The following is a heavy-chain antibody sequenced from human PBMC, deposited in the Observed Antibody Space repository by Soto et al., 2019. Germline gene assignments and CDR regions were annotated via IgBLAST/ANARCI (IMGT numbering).Heavy chain of an antibody. V-gene: IGHV3-23*01. Sequence: QPGGVLRGTCADPVFTLRTNGMSWFRQAPGKGLEWVSSILGSGGDTYYADSLKGRFTISRDNSKNTLYLQLNSLGAEDTALYYCAGHGGYSYLGQGTLVTVSS. D-gene: IGHD2-15*01. CDR1: VFTLRTNG. CDR3: AGHGGYSY. J-gene: IGHJ4*02. CDR2: ILGSGGDT.